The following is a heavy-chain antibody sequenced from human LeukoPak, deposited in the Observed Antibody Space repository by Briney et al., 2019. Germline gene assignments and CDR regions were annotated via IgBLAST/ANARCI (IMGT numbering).Heavy chain of an antibody. CDR3: ASNGQWLANDAFDI. J-gene: IGHJ3*02. Sequence: GGSLRLSCAASGFTFSSYWMSWVRQAPGKGLEWVANIKQDGSEKYYVDSVKGRFTISRDNAKNSLYLQMNSLRAEDTAVYYCASNGQWLANDAFDIWGQGTMVTVSS. D-gene: IGHD6-19*01. CDR1: GFTFSSYW. CDR2: IKQDGSEK. V-gene: IGHV3-7*01.